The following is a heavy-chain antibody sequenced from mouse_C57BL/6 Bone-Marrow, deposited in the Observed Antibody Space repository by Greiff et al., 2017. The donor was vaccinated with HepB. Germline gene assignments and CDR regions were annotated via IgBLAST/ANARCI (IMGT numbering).Heavy chain of an antibody. CDR1: GYTFTSYW. J-gene: IGHJ4*01. Sequence: QVHVKQPGAELVKPGASVKLSCKASGYTFTSYWMHWVKQRPGQGLEWIGMIHPNSGSTNYNEKFKSKATLTVDKSSSTAYMQLSSLTSEDSAVYYCEEHGNYEAMDYWGQGTSVTVSS. V-gene: IGHV1-64*01. CDR2: IHPNSGST. CDR3: EEHGNYEAMDY. D-gene: IGHD2-1*01.